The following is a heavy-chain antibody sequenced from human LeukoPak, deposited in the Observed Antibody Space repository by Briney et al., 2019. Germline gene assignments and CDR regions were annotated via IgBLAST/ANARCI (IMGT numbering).Heavy chain of an antibody. V-gene: IGHV4-61*01. CDR1: GGPVRSASYY. CDR2: IYYTGNT. D-gene: IGHD3-9*01. J-gene: IGHJ4*02. Sequence: SETLSLTCTVSGGPVRSASYYWTWIRQPPGKELEGIGYIYYTGNTNANPSLKSRVTISIDPPKNQFSLKLSSVTAADTAVYHCARVDILTGYLADYWGQGTLVTVSS. CDR3: ARVDILTGYLADY.